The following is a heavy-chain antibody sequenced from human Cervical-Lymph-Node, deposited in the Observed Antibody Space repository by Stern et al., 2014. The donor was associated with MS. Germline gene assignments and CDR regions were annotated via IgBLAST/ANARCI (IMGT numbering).Heavy chain of an antibody. Sequence: MQLVESGPGLVKPSETLSLTCTVSGGSISSYYWSWIRQPPGKGLEWIGYIYYIGTTNYNPSLKSRVTISVDTSKNQFSLRLSSVSVADTAVYYCARHGDTSFVYWGQGTLVTISS. J-gene: IGHJ4*02. CDR2: IYYIGTT. V-gene: IGHV4-59*08. CDR1: GGSISSYY. CDR3: ARHGDTSFVY. D-gene: IGHD2-21*02.